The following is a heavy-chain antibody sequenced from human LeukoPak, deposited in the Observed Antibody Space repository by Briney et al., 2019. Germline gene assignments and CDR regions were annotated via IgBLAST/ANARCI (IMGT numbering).Heavy chain of an antibody. V-gene: IGHV3-74*01. J-gene: IGHJ5*02. D-gene: IGHD4-11*01. CDR3: ARSPYSRPYNWFDP. CDR2: INSDGTST. Sequence: PGGSLRLSCAASGFTFSNYWMHWVRQAPGKGLVWVSRINSDGTSTSSADSVKGRFTISRDNAKNTLYLQMNSLRAEDTAVYYCARSPYSRPYNWFDPWGQGTLVTVSS. CDR1: GFTFSNYW.